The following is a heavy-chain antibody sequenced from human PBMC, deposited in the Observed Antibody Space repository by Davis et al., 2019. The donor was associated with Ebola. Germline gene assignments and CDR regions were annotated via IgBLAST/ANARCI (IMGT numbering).Heavy chain of an antibody. V-gene: IGHV1-69*13. CDR2: IIPIFDTP. CDR3: ARDFDGGNYYFDY. CDR1: GGSFSSHP. D-gene: IGHD3-9*01. J-gene: IGHJ4*02. Sequence: SVKVSCNTSGGSFSSHPISWVRQATRQGLEWMGGIIPIFDTPHYAQKFQGRITITADASTSTAYMELSSLRSEDTATYFCARDFDGGNYYFDYWGPGTPVTVSS.